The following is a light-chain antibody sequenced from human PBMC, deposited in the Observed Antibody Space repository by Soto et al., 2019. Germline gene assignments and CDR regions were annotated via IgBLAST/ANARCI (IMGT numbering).Light chain of an antibody. CDR3: QHYNSYSEA. V-gene: IGKV1-5*03. Sequence: DIRMTQSPSTLSGSVGDRVTITCRASQTISSWLAWYQQKPGKAPKLLTYKASTLKSGVPSRFSGSGSGTEFTLTISSLQPDDFATYYCQHYNSYSEAFGQGTKVDIK. CDR2: KAS. CDR1: QTISSW. J-gene: IGKJ1*01.